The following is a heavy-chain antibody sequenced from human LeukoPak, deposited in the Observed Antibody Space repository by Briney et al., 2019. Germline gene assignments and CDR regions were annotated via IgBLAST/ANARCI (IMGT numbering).Heavy chain of an antibody. CDR3: AKGRYYYDSSGYPDY. V-gene: IGHV3-23*01. Sequence: GWSLRLSGAASGFACSSYSMSWVRQAPGKGLEWVSAISGSGGSTYYADSVKGRFTISRDNSKNTLYLQMNSLRAEDTAVYYCAKGRYYYDSSGYPDYWGQGTLVTVSS. CDR1: GFACSSYS. CDR2: ISGSGGST. J-gene: IGHJ4*02. D-gene: IGHD3-22*01.